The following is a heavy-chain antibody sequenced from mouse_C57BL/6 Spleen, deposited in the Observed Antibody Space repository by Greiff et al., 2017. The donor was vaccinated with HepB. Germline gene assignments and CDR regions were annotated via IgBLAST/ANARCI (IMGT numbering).Heavy chain of an antibody. CDR1: GFTFSDFY. D-gene: IGHD4-1*01. CDR2: SRNKANDYTT. J-gene: IGHJ2*01. Sequence: EVMLVESGGGLVQSGRSLRLSCATSGFTFSDFYMEWVRQAPGKGLEWIAASRNKANDYTTEYSASVKGRFIVSRDTSQSILYLQMNALRAEDTAIYYCARASLGRGGYFDYWGQGTTLTVSS. V-gene: IGHV7-1*01. CDR3: ARASLGRGGYFDY.